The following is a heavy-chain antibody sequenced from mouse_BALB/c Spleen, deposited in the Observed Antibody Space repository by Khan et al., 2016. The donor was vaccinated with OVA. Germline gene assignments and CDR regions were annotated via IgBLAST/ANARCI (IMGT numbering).Heavy chain of an antibody. CDR2: ISTDSVNT. V-gene: IGHV1S137*01. J-gene: IGHJ2*01. Sequence: QVQLQQSGPELVRPGVSVKISCKGSGYTFTDYSMHWVKQSHAKSLEWIGVISTDSVNTNYNQKFKGKATLTVDKSSSTAYMELARMTSEDSAIYYSAIREYFDYWGQGTTLTVSS. CDR1: GYTFTDYS. CDR3: AIREYFDY.